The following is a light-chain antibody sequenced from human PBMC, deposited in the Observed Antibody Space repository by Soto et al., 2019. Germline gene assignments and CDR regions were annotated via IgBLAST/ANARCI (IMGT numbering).Light chain of an antibody. CDR2: GAS. CDR3: QHYNNWPPWT. J-gene: IGKJ1*01. CDR1: QSVSSN. V-gene: IGKV3-15*01. Sequence: EIVMTQSPATLSVSPGERATLSCRASQSVSSNLAWYQQKPGQAPRLLIYGASTRAPGIPARFSGSGSGTEFTLTISNLQSEDFAIYYCQHYNNWPPWTFGQGTKVEIK.